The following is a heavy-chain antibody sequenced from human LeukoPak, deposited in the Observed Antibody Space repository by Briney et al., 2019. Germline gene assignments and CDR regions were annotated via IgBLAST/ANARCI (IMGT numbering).Heavy chain of an antibody. CDR1: GYTFTSYA. J-gene: IGHJ5*02. CDR2: INAGNGNT. V-gene: IGHV1-3*01. D-gene: IGHD6-13*01. CDR3: ARGFTAAGTDWFDP. Sequence: ASVKVSCKASGYTFTSYAMHWVRQAPGQRFEWMGWINAGNGNTKYSQKFQGRVTITRDTSASTAYMELSSLRSEDTAVYYCARGFTAAGTDWFDPWGQGTLVTVSS.